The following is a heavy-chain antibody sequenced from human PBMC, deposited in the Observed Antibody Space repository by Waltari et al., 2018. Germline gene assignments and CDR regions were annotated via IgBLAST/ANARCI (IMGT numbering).Heavy chain of an antibody. Sequence: EVQLVESGGGLVQPGGSLRLSCAASGFTFSSSWMSWVRQAPGKGLEWVANIKQDGSEKYYVDSVKGRFTISRDNAKNSLYLQMNSLRAEDTAVYYCAREAAAGIRWGQGTLVTVSS. CDR2: IKQDGSEK. CDR1: GFTFSSSW. D-gene: IGHD6-13*01. J-gene: IGHJ4*02. CDR3: AREAAAGIR. V-gene: IGHV3-7*01.